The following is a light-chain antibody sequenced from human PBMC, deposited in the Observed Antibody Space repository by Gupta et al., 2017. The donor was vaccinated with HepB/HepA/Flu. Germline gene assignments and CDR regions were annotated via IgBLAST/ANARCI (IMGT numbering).Light chain of an antibody. J-gene: IGKJ4*01. Sequence: EIVMTQPPATLSVSPGERATLSCRASQSVSSNLAWYQQKPGQAPRLLIYGASTRATGIPARFSGSGSGTEFTLTISSLQYEDFAVYYCQQYNNWPPLTFGGGTKVEIK. CDR3: QQYNNWPPLT. CDR2: GAS. V-gene: IGKV3-15*01. CDR1: QSVSSN.